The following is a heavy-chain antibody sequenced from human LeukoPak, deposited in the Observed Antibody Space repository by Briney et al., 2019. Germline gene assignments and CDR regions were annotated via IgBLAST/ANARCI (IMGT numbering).Heavy chain of an antibody. CDR3: AMDTHSGTIPGWFDP. D-gene: IGHD2-2*01. Sequence: GGSLRLSCAASGLSVSNNYMSWVRQAPGRGLECLAVLYVDGSTYYTDSVKDRFTISRDNSKNTVYLQMNTLRVEDTAVYYCAMDTHSGTIPGWFDPRGQGSLVTVSS. CDR2: LYVDGST. CDR1: GLSVSNNY. V-gene: IGHV3-66*01. J-gene: IGHJ5*02.